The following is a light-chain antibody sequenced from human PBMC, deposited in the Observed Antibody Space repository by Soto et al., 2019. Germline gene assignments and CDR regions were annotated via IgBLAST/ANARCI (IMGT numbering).Light chain of an antibody. V-gene: IGKV1-5*03. CDR1: QTINNW. CDR2: KVS. CDR3: QEYDTSFTWT. J-gene: IGKJ1*01. Sequence: DIQMTQSPSTLSASIGDTVTITCRASQTINNWLAGYQQKPGQAPKVLIHKVSTLESGVPARFSGSGSGTDFTLTISDLQPDDFATYYCQEYDTSFTWTFGQGTRVELK.